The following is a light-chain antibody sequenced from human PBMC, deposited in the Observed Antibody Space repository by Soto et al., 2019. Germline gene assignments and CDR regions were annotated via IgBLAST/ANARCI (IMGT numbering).Light chain of an antibody. CDR3: QHHNSYAQT. CDR2: GAS. Sequence: DIQMTQSPPTLSASVGDRVTITCRASQSIRHYLAWYQQMPGKAPKLLIYGASTLQCGVPSRFSGSGSGTEFTLTISRLQPDDFGTYFCQHHNSYAQTFGQGTNVEIK. V-gene: IGKV1-5*01. J-gene: IGKJ1*01. CDR1: QSIRHY.